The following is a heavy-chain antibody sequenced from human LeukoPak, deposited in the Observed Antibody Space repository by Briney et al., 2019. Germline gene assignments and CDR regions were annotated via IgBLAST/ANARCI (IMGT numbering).Heavy chain of an antibody. CDR2: INHSGST. Sequence: SETLSLTCAVYGGSFSGYSWSWIRQPPGKGLEWIGEINHSGSTNYNPSLKSRVTISVDTSKNQFSLKLSSVTAADTAVYYCARAVRTIAAARAHLYHYYYYGMDVWGQGTTVTVSS. CDR3: ARAVRTIAAARAHLYHYYYYGMDV. CDR1: GGSFSGYS. D-gene: IGHD6-13*01. J-gene: IGHJ6*02. V-gene: IGHV4-34*01.